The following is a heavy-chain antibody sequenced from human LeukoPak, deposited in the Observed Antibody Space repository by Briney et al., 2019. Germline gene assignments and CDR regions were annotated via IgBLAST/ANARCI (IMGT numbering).Heavy chain of an antibody. J-gene: IGHJ4*02. CDR2: ISSSSSYI. D-gene: IGHD3-22*01. Sequence: GGSLRLSCAASGFTFSSYSMNRVRQAPGKGLEWVSSISSSSSYIYYADSVKGRFTISRDNAKNSLYLQMNSLRAEDTAVYYCARGTYYYDSSGDFDYWGQGTLVTVSS. CDR3: ARGTYYYDSSGDFDY. V-gene: IGHV3-21*01. CDR1: GFTFSSYS.